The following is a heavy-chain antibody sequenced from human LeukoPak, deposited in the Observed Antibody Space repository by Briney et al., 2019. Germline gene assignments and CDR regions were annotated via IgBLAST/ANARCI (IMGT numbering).Heavy chain of an antibody. CDR2: ISSSSTYM. Sequence: GGSLRLSCAAPGFTFNNYAMNWVRQAPGKGLEWVSSISSSSTYMYYADSVKGRFTISRDNAKNSLYLQMNSLRAEDTAVYYCARLKSGSRFDYWGQGTLVTVSS. CDR3: ARLKSGSRFDY. V-gene: IGHV3-21*04. D-gene: IGHD3-10*01. J-gene: IGHJ4*02. CDR1: GFTFNNYA.